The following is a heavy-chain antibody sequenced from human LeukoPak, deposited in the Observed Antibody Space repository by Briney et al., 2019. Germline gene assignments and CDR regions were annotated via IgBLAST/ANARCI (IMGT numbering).Heavy chain of an antibody. CDR3: ARVLDSYYYYYYMDV. CDR1: GFTFSSYA. D-gene: IGHD3-3*02. J-gene: IGHJ6*03. V-gene: IGHV3-64*01. CDR2: ISSNGGST. Sequence: GGSLRLSCAASGFTFSSYAMHRVRQAPGKGLEYVSAISSNGGSTYYANSVKGRFTISRDNSKNTLYLQMGSLRAEDMAVYYCARVLDSYYYYYYMDVWGKGTTVTVSS.